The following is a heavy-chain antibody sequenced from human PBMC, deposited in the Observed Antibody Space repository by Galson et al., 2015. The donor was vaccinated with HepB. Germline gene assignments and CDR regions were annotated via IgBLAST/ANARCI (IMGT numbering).Heavy chain of an antibody. D-gene: IGHD6-19*01. J-gene: IGHJ4*02. V-gene: IGHV1-46*03. CDR3: ARDSRGSSGWFTGLGDFDY. CDR2: INPSGGST. Sequence: SVKVSCKASGYTFTSYYMHWVRQAPGQGLEWMGIINPSGGSTSYAQKFQGRVTMTRDTSTSTVYMELSSLRSEDTAVYYCARDSRGSSGWFTGLGDFDYWGQGTLVTVSS. CDR1: GYTFTSYY.